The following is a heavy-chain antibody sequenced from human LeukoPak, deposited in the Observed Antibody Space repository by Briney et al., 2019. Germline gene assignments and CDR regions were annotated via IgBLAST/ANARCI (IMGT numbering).Heavy chain of an antibody. CDR3: ARGSLRVAVAGRVHNWFDP. V-gene: IGHV1-3*01. Sequence: ASVKVSCKASGYTFTSYAMHWVSQAPGQRLEWMGWINAGNGNTKYSQKFQGRVTITRDTSASTAYMELSSLRSEDTAVYYCARGSLRVAVAGRVHNWFDPWGQGTLVTVSS. CDR2: INAGNGNT. CDR1: GYTFTSYA. J-gene: IGHJ5*02. D-gene: IGHD6-19*01.